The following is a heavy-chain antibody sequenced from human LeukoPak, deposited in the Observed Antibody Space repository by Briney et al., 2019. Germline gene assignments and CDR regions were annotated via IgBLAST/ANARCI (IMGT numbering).Heavy chain of an antibody. V-gene: IGHV1-2*02. CDR1: GYTFSDYY. J-gene: IGHJ5*01. CDR2: INPHRGGT. CDR3: MISVGSTNWYAY. D-gene: IGHD2-15*01. Sequence: ASVKVSCKASGYTFSDYYIHWVRQAPGQGLEWMGWINPHRGGTNSAQKFRGRVTMTRDTSISTAYMELNNLRSDDAAVYYCMISVGSTNWYAYWGQGTHVIVSS.